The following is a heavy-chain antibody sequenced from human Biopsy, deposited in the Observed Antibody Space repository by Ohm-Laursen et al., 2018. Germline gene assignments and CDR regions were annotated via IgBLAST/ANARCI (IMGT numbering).Heavy chain of an antibody. CDR3: TKEFPRRDFWSGPGAFDI. CDR1: GFTFSDYA. V-gene: IGHV3-9*01. J-gene: IGHJ3*02. Sequence: SLRLSCTSSGFTFSDYAMYWVRQPPGKGLEWVSGISLNSASVGYADSVKGRFTITRDNAKKSLYVQMNSLRAEDTALYYCTKEFPRRDFWSGPGAFDIWGQGTMVTVSS. D-gene: IGHD3-3*01. CDR2: ISLNSASV.